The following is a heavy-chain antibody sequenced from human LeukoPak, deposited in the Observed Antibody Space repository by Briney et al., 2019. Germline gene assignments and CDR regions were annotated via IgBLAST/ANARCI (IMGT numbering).Heavy chain of an antibody. J-gene: IGHJ4*02. CDR3: AKGNTVTPDY. CDR1: GFTFSNYP. Sequence: GGSLTLSCAASGFTFSNYPMNWVRQAPGKGLEWVSAITTDGSRTYNADSVKGRFTISRDNSKNTLYLQMNSLRAEDTAVYYCAKGNTVTPDYWGQGTLVTVSS. V-gene: IGHV3-23*01. CDR2: ITTDGSRT. D-gene: IGHD4-17*01.